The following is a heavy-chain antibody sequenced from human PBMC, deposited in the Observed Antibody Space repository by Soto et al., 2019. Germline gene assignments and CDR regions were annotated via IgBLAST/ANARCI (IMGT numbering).Heavy chain of an antibody. V-gene: IGHV3-23*01. CDR3: VRGYSYV. D-gene: IGHD5-18*01. CDR1: GFSFSIFA. CDR2: ISSGGGTT. Sequence: HLWESGGGFLQPGGSLRLSCAASGFSFSIFAMNWVRQAPGKGLEWVSTISSGGGTTLYADSVKGRFTISRDNSKNTVSLQMNSLRAEDTAVYYCVRGYSYVWGQGTLVTVSS. J-gene: IGHJ4*02.